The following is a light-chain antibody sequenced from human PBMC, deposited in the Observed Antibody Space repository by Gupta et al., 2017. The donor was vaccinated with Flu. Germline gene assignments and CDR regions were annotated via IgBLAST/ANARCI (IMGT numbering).Light chain of an antibody. CDR2: KAS. J-gene: IGKJ1*01. CDR1: QSISSW. Sequence: DIQITQSPSTLSASVGDRVTITCRASQSISSWLAWYKQKPGKAPKILIYKASSLESGVPSRFSGSGSGTEFTLTISSLQPDDFATYYCQQYNSYSRTFGQGTKVEIK. CDR3: QQYNSYSRT. V-gene: IGKV1-5*03.